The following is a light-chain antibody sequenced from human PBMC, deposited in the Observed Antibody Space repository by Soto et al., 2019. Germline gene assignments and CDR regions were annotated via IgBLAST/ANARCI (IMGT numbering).Light chain of an antibody. Sequence: EIVLTQSPATLSLSPGERATLSCRASQSVSSYLAWYQQKPGQAPRLLIYDASNRATGIPARFSGSGSGTDFTLTISSLEPEDCAVYYCQQRSNWPTVGQGTKVEIK. V-gene: IGKV3-11*01. CDR2: DAS. CDR1: QSVSSY. J-gene: IGKJ1*01. CDR3: QQRSNWPT.